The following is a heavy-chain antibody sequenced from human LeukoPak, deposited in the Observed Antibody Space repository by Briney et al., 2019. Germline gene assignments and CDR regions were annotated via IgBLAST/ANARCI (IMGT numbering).Heavy chain of an antibody. D-gene: IGHD2/OR15-2a*01. V-gene: IGHV1-24*01. CDR2: FDPEDGEP. CDR1: GSTLTELS. CDR3: ATDFLGFDP. J-gene: IGHJ5*02. Sequence: ASVKVSCKVSGSTLTELSMHWVRQAPGEGLEWMGGFDPEDGEPIYAQKFQGRVTMTEDTSTDTIHMELSSLRSEDTAVYYCATDFLGFDPWGQGTLVTVSS.